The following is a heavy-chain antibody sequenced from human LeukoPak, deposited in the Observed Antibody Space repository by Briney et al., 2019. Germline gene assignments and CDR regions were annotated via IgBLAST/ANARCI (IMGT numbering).Heavy chain of an antibody. Sequence: PSETLSLTCAVYGGSFSGYYWSWIRQPPGTGLEWIGEINHSGSTNYNPSLKSRVTISVDTSKNQFSLKLSSVTAADTAVYYCARVLVYSNYVRGSGWFDPWGQGTLVTVSS. V-gene: IGHV4-34*01. CDR1: GGSFSGYY. D-gene: IGHD4-11*01. CDR2: INHSGST. J-gene: IGHJ5*02. CDR3: ARVLVYSNYVRGSGWFDP.